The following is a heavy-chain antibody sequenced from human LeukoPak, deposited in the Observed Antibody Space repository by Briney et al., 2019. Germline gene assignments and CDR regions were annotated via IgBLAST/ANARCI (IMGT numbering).Heavy chain of an antibody. Sequence: SETLSLTCTVSGYSISSGYYWGWIRQPPGKGLEWIGSIYQTGSTYYNPSLKSRVTISVDTSKNQFSLKLSSVTAADTAVYYCARLSDYGDHLFDYWGQGTLVTVSS. D-gene: IGHD4-17*01. CDR1: GYSISSGYY. J-gene: IGHJ4*02. CDR3: ARLSDYGDHLFDY. CDR2: IYQTGST. V-gene: IGHV4-38-2*02.